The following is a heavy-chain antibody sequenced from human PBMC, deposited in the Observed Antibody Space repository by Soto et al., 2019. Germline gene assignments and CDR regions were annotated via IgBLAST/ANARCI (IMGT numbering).Heavy chain of an antibody. V-gene: IGHV4-34*01. J-gene: IGHJ4*02. Sequence: QVQLQQWGAGLLKPSETLSLTCAVYGESFRGYYWSWIRQPPGRGLEWIGEITQRGSTNYNPSLKSRVTVSVDTSKNQFSLKLISVTAADTAVYHCATLSCTSTTCYADYWGQGALVTVSS. CDR3: ATLSCTSTTCYADY. CDR2: ITQRGST. CDR1: GESFRGYY. D-gene: IGHD2-2*01.